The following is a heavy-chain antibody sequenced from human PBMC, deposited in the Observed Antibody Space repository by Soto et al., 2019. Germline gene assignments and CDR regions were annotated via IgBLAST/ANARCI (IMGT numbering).Heavy chain of an antibody. J-gene: IGHJ5*02. D-gene: IGHD6-19*01. CDR1: GGTFRTYT. CDR3: ATSLQEDIGVAGPQDIWFAP. V-gene: IGHV1-69*02. Sequence: QVQLVQSGAEVKRPGSSVKVSCQTSGGTFRTYTINWVRQAPGQGLEWMGRIIPILDVANYAQKFQGSVTVTADKSTSTAHMELRSLRSEATAVYYWATSLQEDIGVAGPQDIWFAPWGQGTLVTVSS. CDR2: IIPILDVA.